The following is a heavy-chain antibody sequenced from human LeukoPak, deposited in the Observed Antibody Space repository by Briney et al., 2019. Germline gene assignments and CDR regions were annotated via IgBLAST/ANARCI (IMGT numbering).Heavy chain of an antibody. CDR3: AKDPRYGANA. V-gene: IGHV3-23*01. Sequence: GGSLRLSCAASGFTFSTCDMSWVRQAPGKGLEWVSVISGSGDNTYYADSVKGRFTISRDNSKNTLYLQMNSLIAEDTAVYSCAKDPRYGANAWGQGTLVTVSS. CDR2: ISGSGDNT. CDR1: GFTFSTCD. J-gene: IGHJ5*02. D-gene: IGHD4-23*01.